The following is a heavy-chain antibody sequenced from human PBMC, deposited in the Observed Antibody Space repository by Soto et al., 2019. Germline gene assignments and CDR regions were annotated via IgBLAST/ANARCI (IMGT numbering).Heavy chain of an antibody. D-gene: IGHD3-22*01. CDR1: GFTFSSYG. Sequence: PGGSLRLSCAASGFTFSSYGMHWVRQAPGKGLEWVAVISYDGSNKYYADSVKGRFTISRDNSKNTLYLQMNSLRAEDTAVYYCARVSMRAVRGMDVWGQGTTVTVSS. J-gene: IGHJ6*02. V-gene: IGHV3-30*03. CDR3: ARVSMRAVRGMDV. CDR2: ISYDGSNK.